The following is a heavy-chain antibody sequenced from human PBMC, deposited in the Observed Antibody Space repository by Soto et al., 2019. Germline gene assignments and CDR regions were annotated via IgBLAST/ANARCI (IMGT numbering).Heavy chain of an antibody. D-gene: IGHD6-13*01. V-gene: IGHV1-69*06. CDR2: IIPIFGTA. CDR3: ARWAAPYNWFDP. Sequence: SVTGACKAAGCSLSGYYVGLVRQAPGQGLEWMGGIIPIFGTANYAQKFQGRVTITADKSTSTAYTELSSLRSEDTAVYYCARWAAPYNWFDPWGQGTLVTVSS. J-gene: IGHJ5*02. CDR1: GCSLSGYY.